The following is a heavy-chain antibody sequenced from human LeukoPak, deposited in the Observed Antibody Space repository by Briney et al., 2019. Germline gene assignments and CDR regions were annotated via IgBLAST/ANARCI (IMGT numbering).Heavy chain of an antibody. J-gene: IGHJ3*02. D-gene: IGHD1-26*01. CDR1: GYTFTSYG. V-gene: IGHV1-18*01. CDR2: ISAYNGNT. Sequence: ASVKVSCKASGYTFTSYGISWVRQAPGQGLEWMGWISAYNGNTNYAQKLQGRVTMTTDTSTSTAYMELSSLRSEDTAVYYCASSGSYMIAFDIWGQGTMVTVSS. CDR3: ASSGSYMIAFDI.